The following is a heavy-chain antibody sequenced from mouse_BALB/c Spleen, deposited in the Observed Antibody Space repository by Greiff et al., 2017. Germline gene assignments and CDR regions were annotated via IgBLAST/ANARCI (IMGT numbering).Heavy chain of an antibody. CDR1: GFSLTSYG. CDR2: IWRGGST. CDR3: AVWASYRYDVVDC. V-gene: IGHV2-2*02. J-gene: IGHJ2*01. Sequence: QVQLKESGPGLVQPSQSLSITCTVSGFSLTSYGVHWVRQSPGKGLEWLGVIWRGGSTDYNAAFISSLSISKDNSKSQVFFNMNSLQANDTAIYYCAVWASYRYDVVDCWGQGTALTVSS. D-gene: IGHD2-14*01.